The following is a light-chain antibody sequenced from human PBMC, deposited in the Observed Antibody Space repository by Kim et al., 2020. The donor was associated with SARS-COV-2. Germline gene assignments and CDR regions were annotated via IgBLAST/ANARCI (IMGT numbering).Light chain of an antibody. CDR1: QSVLYSSNNKNY. Sequence: DIVMTQTPDALAVSLGERATNNCKSSQSVLYSSNNKNYLAWYQQKPGQPPKLLIYWASIRESGVPDRFSGSGSGTDFTLTISSLQAEDVAVYYCQQYYSIPYTFGQGTKLEI. V-gene: IGKV4-1*01. CDR2: WAS. CDR3: QQYYSIPYT. J-gene: IGKJ2*01.